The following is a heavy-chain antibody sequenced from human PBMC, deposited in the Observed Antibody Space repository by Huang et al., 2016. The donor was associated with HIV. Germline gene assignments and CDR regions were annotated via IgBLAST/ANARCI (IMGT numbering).Heavy chain of an antibody. J-gene: IGHJ5*02. Sequence: QVHLQQWGAGLLKSAETLSLTCAVYGGSLRGYYWSWLRQTPGKGREWIGEINHLGSQNYKPSLKSRVAISMDGSKKQCSLKLRSISDADTAVYFGARDATKNPRGWFDPWGQGTLVTDAS. D-gene: IGHD3-10*01. V-gene: IGHV4-34*02. CDR1: GGSLRGYY. CDR3: ARDATKNPRGWFDP. CDR2: INHLGSQ.